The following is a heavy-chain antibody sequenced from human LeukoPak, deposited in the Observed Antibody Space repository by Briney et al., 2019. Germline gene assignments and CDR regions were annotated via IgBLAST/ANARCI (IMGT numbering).Heavy chain of an antibody. V-gene: IGHV3-7*01. Sequence: PGGSLRLSCAASGFILSNYWMTWVRQAPEKGLEWVANINQDGSAKHYVDSVKGRFTISRDIAKNSLYLQMNSLGAEDTAMYYCATGIFGVDYWGQGTLVTVSS. CDR1: GFILSNYW. J-gene: IGHJ4*02. D-gene: IGHD3-3*01. CDR2: INQDGSAK. CDR3: ATGIFGVDY.